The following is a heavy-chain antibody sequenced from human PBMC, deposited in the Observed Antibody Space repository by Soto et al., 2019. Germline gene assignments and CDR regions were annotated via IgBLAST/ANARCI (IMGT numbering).Heavy chain of an antibody. J-gene: IGHJ4*02. CDR1: GGSISSGGYY. CDR2: IYYSGST. D-gene: IGHD2-2*01. Sequence: SETLSLTCTVSGGSISSGGYYWSWIRQHPGKGLEWIGYIYYSGSTYYNPSLKSRVTISVDTSKNQFSLKLSSVTAADTAVYYCARVSRRLRRDYFDYWGQGTLVTVSS. CDR3: ARVSRRLRRDYFDY. V-gene: IGHV4-31*03.